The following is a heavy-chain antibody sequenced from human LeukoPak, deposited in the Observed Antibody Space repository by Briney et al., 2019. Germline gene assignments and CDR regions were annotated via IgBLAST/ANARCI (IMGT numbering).Heavy chain of an antibody. J-gene: IGHJ4*02. CDR1: GGSFGGYY. V-gene: IGHV4-34*01. Sequence: SETLPLTCAVYGGSFGGYYWSWIRQPPGKGLEWIGEINHSGSTNYNPSLKSRVTISVDTSKNQFSLKLSSVTAADTAVYYCARTGGSTSCDYWGQGTLVTVSS. D-gene: IGHD2-2*01. CDR2: INHSGST. CDR3: ARTGGSTSCDY.